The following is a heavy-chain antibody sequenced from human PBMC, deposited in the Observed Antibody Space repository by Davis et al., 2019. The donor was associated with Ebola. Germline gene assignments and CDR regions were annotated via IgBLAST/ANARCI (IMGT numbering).Heavy chain of an antibody. CDR2: LSSSSTYR. CDR1: GFVFRNYV. Sequence: GESLKISCAASGFVFRNYVMSWVRQAPGKGLEWVSSLSSSSTYRYYADSVKGRFTMSRDNAKNSLYLQLDSLRDEDTAVYYCARWGLRGNYDSWSGSDYYFDYWGQGILVTVSS. D-gene: IGHD3-3*01. CDR3: ARWGLRGNYDSWSGSDYYFDY. J-gene: IGHJ4*02. V-gene: IGHV3-21*01.